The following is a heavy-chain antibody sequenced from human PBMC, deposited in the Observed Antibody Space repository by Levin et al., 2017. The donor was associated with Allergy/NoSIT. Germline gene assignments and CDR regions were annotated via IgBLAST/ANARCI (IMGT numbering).Heavy chain of an antibody. CDR2: IIPIFRKT. J-gene: IGHJ4*02. V-gene: IGHV1-69*13. CDR1: GDTLSNFV. Sequence: AASVKVSCKASGDTLSNFVISWVRQAPGQGPEWMGGIIPIFRKTDYAQKFQGRLTITADDTTSTAYMELSSLRSEDTAVYYCASGLYNWGSFYYFDYWGQGTLVTVSS. CDR3: ASGLYNWGSFYYFDY. D-gene: IGHD1-1*01.